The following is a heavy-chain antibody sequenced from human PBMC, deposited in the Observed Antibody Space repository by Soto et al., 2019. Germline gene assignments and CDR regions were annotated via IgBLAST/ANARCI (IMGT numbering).Heavy chain of an antibody. Sequence: QVQLVESEGGVVQPGRSLRLSCAASGFTFSRYGMHWVRQAPGKGLEWVAVISFDGSKKYYGDSVKGRFTISRDNSKNTLYLQMNSLRAEDTAVYYCAKGPDSSGYYHFDYWGQGTLFTVSS. J-gene: IGHJ4*02. CDR3: AKGPDSSGYYHFDY. CDR2: ISFDGSKK. D-gene: IGHD3-22*01. CDR1: GFTFSRYG. V-gene: IGHV3-30*18.